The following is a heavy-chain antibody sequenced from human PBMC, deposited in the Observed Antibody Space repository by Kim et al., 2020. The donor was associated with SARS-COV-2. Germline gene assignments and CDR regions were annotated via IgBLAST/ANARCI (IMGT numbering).Heavy chain of an antibody. Sequence: SETLSLTCTVSSGSISSSPYYWAWVRQPPGKGLEWIGSVYYRGHTYYNPSLKSRVTISMDTSKNQFSLSLMSVTATDTGTYYCARLVVLPPSYGLDVWGQGTTVTVSS. CDR1: SGSISSSPYY. D-gene: IGHD6-6*01. J-gene: IGHJ6*02. CDR3: ARLVVLPPSYGLDV. CDR2: VYYRGHT. V-gene: IGHV4-39*01.